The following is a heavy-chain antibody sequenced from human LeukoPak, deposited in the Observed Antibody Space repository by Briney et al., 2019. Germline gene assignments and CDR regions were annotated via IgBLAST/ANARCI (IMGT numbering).Heavy chain of an antibody. CDR1: GFTFSSYS. CDR2: ISSSSSTI. J-gene: IGHJ4*02. D-gene: IGHD4-17*01. Sequence: PGRSLRLSCAASGFTFSSYSMSWVRQAPGKGLEWVSYISSSSSTITYADSVRGRFTISRDNAKNSLYLQMNSLRAEDTAVYYCAREETTFDYWGQGTLVTVSS. V-gene: IGHV3-48*01. CDR3: AREETTFDY.